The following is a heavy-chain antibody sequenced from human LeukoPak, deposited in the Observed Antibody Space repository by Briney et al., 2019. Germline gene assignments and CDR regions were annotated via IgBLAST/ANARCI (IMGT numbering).Heavy chain of an antibody. D-gene: IGHD6-13*01. CDR2: IFTSGST. Sequence: SETLSLTCTVSGGSIRTFYWSWLRQPAGKGLEWIGRIFTSGSTNYNPSLKSRVTMSVDTSKNHFSLKLSSVTAADTAVYYCAGGGVAAAGTYYFDYWGQGTLVTVSS. J-gene: IGHJ4*02. V-gene: IGHV4-4*07. CDR3: AGGGVAAAGTYYFDY. CDR1: GGSIRTFY.